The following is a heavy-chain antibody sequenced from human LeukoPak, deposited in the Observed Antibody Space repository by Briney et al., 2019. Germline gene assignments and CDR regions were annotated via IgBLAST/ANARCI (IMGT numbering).Heavy chain of an antibody. CDR1: GGSISSYY. CDR3: AGGYKYWYFDL. Sequence: SETLSLTCTVSGGSISSYYWSWIRQPPGKGLEWIGYIYYSGSTNYNPCLESRVTISVDTSKNQFSLTLSAVTAADTAVYYCAGGYKYWYFDLWGRGTLVAVSS. D-gene: IGHD1-1*01. V-gene: IGHV4-59*08. J-gene: IGHJ2*01. CDR2: IYYSGST.